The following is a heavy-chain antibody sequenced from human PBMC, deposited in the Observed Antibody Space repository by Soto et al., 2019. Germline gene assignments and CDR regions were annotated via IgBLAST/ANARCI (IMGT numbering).Heavy chain of an antibody. CDR3: ARGTSVVPAASFDY. J-gene: IGHJ4*02. D-gene: IGHD2-2*01. Sequence: ASVKVSCKASGGTFSSYAISWVRQAPGQGLEWMGGIIPIFGTANYAQKFQGRVTITADESTSTAYMELSSLRSEDTAVYYCARGTSVVPAASFDYWGQGTLVTVSS. V-gene: IGHV1-69*13. CDR2: IIPIFGTA. CDR1: GGTFSSYA.